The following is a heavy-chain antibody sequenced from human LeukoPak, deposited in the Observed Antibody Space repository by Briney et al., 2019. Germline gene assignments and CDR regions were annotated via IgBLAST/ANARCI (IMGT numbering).Heavy chain of an antibody. Sequence: PGGSLRLSCAASGFNFSSQWMSWVRQVPGKGLEWVGLIRYDGSNKYYADSVKGRFTISRDNSKNTLYLQMNSLRAEDTALYFCAKEECSITSCPYYYYYYYLDVWGKGTTVTISS. CDR3: AKEECSITSCPYYYYYYYLDV. V-gene: IGHV3-30*02. CDR1: GFNFSSQW. D-gene: IGHD2-2*01. CDR2: IRYDGSNK. J-gene: IGHJ6*03.